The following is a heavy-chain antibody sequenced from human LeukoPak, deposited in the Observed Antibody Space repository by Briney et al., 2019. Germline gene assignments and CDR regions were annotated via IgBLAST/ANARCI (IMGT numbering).Heavy chain of an antibody. V-gene: IGHV4-39*07. J-gene: IGHJ5*02. Sequence: SETLSLTCTVSGGSISSSSYYWGWIRQPPGKGLEWIGSIYYSGSTYYNPSLKSRVTISVDTSKNQFSLKLSSVTAADTAVYYCARAYRSSWYSNWFDPWGQGTLVTVSS. CDR1: GGSISSSSYY. CDR2: IYYSGST. CDR3: ARAYRSSWYSNWFDP. D-gene: IGHD6-13*01.